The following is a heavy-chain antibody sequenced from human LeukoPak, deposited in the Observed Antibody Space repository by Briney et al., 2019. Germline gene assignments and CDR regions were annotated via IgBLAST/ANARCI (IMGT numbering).Heavy chain of an antibody. V-gene: IGHV1-69*06. CDR3: ARGGDSSGYYRNDAFDI. CDR1: GGTFSSYA. D-gene: IGHD3-22*01. CDR2: IIPIFGTA. J-gene: IGHJ3*02. Sequence: SVTVSCKASGGTFSSYAISWVRQAPGQGLEWMGGIIPIFGTANYAQKFQGRVTITADKSTRTAYMELSSLRSEDTAVYYCARGGDSSGYYRNDAFDIWGQGTMVTVSS.